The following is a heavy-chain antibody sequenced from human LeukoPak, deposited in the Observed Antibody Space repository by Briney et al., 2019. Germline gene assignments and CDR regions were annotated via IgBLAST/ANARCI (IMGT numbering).Heavy chain of an antibody. J-gene: IGHJ4*02. CDR3: AGGHTAVAGHFDF. V-gene: IGHV3-21*01. D-gene: IGHD4-23*01. CDR2: FSSGSSAI. Sequence: GGSLRLSCAASGFIFSTYNIVWARQARGRGLEWVSIFSSGSSAILSAHPVKGRFTLSRHYAKNLLYLDMNSLRAEETAVYYCAGGHTAVAGHFDFWGQGTLVTVSS. CDR1: GFIFSTYN.